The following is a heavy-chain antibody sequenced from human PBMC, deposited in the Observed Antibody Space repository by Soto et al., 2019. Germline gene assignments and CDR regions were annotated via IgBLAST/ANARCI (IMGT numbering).Heavy chain of an antibody. CDR2: ISSSSSTI. CDR1: GFTFSSYS. D-gene: IGHD4-17*01. J-gene: IGHJ5*02. Sequence: PGGSLRLSCAASGFTFSSYSMNWVRQAPWKGLEWVSYISSSSSTIYYADSVKGRFTISRDNAKNSLYLQMNSLRAEDTAVYYCARGRYGVPFDPWGQGTLVTVSS. CDR3: ARGRYGVPFDP. V-gene: IGHV3-48*01.